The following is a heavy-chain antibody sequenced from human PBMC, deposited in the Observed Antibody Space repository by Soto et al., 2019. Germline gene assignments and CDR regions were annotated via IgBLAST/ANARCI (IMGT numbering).Heavy chain of an antibody. Sequence: QVQLQESGPGLVKPSQTLSLTCTVSGGSISIGGYYWSWIRQHPGKGLEWIGYIYYSGSTYYNPSLKSRVTISVDTSKNQFSLKLSSVTAADTAVYYCARGDSSGYYHPLDYWGQGTLVTVSS. V-gene: IGHV4-31*03. D-gene: IGHD3-22*01. CDR1: GGSISIGGYY. CDR2: IYYSGST. J-gene: IGHJ4*02. CDR3: ARGDSSGYYHPLDY.